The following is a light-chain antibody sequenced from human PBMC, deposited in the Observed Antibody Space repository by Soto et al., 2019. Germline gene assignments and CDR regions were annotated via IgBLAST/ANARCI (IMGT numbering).Light chain of an antibody. V-gene: IGKV3-11*01. J-gene: IGKJ5*01. Sequence: EIVLTQSPGTLSLSPGERATLSCLASQSVSSYLAWYQQKPGQAPRLLIYDASNRATGIPARFSGSGSGTDFTLTISSLEPEDFAVYYCQQRSNWPPSITFGQGTRLEIK. CDR2: DAS. CDR1: QSVSSY. CDR3: QQRSNWPPSIT.